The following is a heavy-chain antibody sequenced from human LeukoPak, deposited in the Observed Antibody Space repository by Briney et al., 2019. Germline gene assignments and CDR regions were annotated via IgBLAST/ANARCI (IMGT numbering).Heavy chain of an antibody. CDR2: INWNGGST. J-gene: IGHJ6*03. Sequence: GGSLRLSCAASGFTLSNFWMSWVRQAPGKGLEWVSGINWNGGSTGYADSVKGRFTISRDNAKNSLYLQMNSLRAEDTALYHCAALNTPYYYYYYMDVWGKGTTVTVSS. V-gene: IGHV3-20*01. D-gene: IGHD2-2*02. CDR3: AALNTPYYYYYYMDV. CDR1: GFTLSNFW.